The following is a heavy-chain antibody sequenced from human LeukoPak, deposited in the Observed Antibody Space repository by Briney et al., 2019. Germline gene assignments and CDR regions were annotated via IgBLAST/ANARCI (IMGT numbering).Heavy chain of an antibody. CDR3: ASNYYDSRGYIHAFDN. V-gene: IGHV3-23*01. J-gene: IGHJ3*02. D-gene: IGHD3-22*01. CDR1: GFAFSSYA. Sequence: GGTVTLICAASGFAFSSYAMSWVGQAPGKGLEWVSAISGSGGSKYYADSVNRRFTISRDNSKNTLYLLMNSLRAEDTAVYYCASNYYDSRGYIHAFDNWGQGTMVTVSS. CDR2: ISGSGGSK.